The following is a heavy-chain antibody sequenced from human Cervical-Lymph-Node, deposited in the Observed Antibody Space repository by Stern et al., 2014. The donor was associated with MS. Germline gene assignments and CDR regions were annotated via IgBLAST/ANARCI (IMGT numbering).Heavy chain of an antibody. D-gene: IGHD1-14*01. J-gene: IGHJ4*02. CDR2: IDPGDSET. CDR1: GYKFSIYW. CDR3: ARQTTAWASDV. V-gene: IGHV5-51*01. Sequence: MQLVQSGAELIRPGESLKISCKGSGYKFSIYWIAWVRQMPGKGLEWMGIIDPGDSETRYSRSFQGQVTMSADKSTSTAYLQWSSLNASDTAMYFCARQTTAWASDVWGQGTLVTVSS.